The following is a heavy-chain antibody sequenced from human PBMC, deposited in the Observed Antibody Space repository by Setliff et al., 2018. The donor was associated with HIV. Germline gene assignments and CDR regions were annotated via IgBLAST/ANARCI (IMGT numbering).Heavy chain of an antibody. CDR3: ARDRRGIVVVPAAKGYYYYGMDV. CDR1: GVTFSSYS. V-gene: IGHV3-21*01. CDR2: ISSSSSYI. Sequence: AGGSLRLSCAASGVTFSSYSMNWVRQAPGKGLEWVSSISSSSSYINYADSVKGRFTISRDNPKNSLYLQMNSLRAEDTAVYYCARDRRGIVVVPAAKGYYYYGMDVWGQGTTVTVSS. D-gene: IGHD2-2*01. J-gene: IGHJ6*02.